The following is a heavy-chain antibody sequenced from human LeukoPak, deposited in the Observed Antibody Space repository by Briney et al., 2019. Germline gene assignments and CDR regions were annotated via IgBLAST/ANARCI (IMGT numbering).Heavy chain of an antibody. J-gene: IGHJ6*02. CDR2: IYYSGST. V-gene: IGHV4-30-4*01. CDR3: ARSYYYYYGMDV. CDR1: GGSISSGDYC. Sequence: SETLSLTCTVSGGSISSGDYCWRWIRQPPGRGLEWIEYIYYSGSTYYNPSLKSRITISVDTSNNQFSLKLSSVTAADTAVYYCARSYYYYYGMDVWGQGTTVTVSS.